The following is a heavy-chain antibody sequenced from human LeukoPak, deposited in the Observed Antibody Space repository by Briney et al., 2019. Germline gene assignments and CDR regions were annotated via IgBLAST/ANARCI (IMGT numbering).Heavy chain of an antibody. CDR3: ARDSYETDIDY. CDR2: IKEDGSEK. V-gene: IGHV3-7*01. D-gene: IGHD1-14*01. J-gene: IGHJ4*02. CDR1: GFLFSRYW. Sequence: GGSLRLSCAASGFLFSRYWMSWVRQAPGKGLEWVANIKEDGSEKYYVESMKGRFTISRDNVKNSLYLQINSLRAEDTAVYYCARDSYETDIDYWGQGTLVTVSS.